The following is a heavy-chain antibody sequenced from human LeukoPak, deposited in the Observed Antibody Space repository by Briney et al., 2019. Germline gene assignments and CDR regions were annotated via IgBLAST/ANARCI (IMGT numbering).Heavy chain of an antibody. CDR3: ARVCDYGYFDY. J-gene: IGHJ4*02. Sequence: PSETLSLTCAVYGGSFSGYYWSWIRQPPGKGLEWIGEINHSGSTNYNPSLESRVIISVDTSRNQFSLNLSSVTAADTAVYYCARVCDYGYFDYWGQGTLVTVSS. V-gene: IGHV4-34*01. D-gene: IGHD4-17*01. CDR2: INHSGST. CDR1: GGSFSGYY.